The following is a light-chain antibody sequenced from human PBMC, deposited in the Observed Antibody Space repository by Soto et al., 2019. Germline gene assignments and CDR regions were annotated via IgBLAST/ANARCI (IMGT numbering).Light chain of an antibody. J-gene: IGKJ1*01. Sequence: DIQMTQSPSTLSASVGDRVTITCRASQSISSWLAWYQQKAGKAPKLLIYTASSLESGVPSRFSGSGSGTEFTLTISSLQPDDFATYYCQQYNSDLWTFGQGTKVEIK. V-gene: IGKV1-5*03. CDR3: QQYNSDLWT. CDR1: QSISSW. CDR2: TAS.